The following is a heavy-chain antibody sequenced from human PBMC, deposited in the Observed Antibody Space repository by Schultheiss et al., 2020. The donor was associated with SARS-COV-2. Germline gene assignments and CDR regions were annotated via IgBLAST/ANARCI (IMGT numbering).Heavy chain of an antibody. V-gene: IGHV4-59*01. J-gene: IGHJ3*02. D-gene: IGHD3-22*01. CDR1: GGSISSYY. CDR3: ARDRGYYYESSGYYCDAFDI. Sequence: SETLSLTCTVSGGSISSYYWSWIRQPPGKGLEWIGYIYYSGSTNYNPSLKSRVTISVDTSKNQFSLKLSSVTAADTAVYYCARDRGYYYESSGYYCDAFDIWGQGTMVTVSS. CDR2: IYYSGST.